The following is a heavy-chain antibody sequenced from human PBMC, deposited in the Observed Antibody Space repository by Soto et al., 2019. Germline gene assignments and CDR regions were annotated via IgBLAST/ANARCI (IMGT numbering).Heavy chain of an antibody. CDR1: GYTFTNYH. CDR3: ARDIAMMVHGWAGHAFDI. D-gene: IGHD3-22*01. CDR2: INPSGGSV. V-gene: IGHV1-46*01. J-gene: IGHJ3*02. Sequence: QVQLVQSGAEVRKPGASVKVSCKASGYTFTNYHIHWVRQAPGQGLEWMAIINPSGGSVRVAQTFQGRVTMTSDTSTTTVYMELSSLRSEDTAIYYCARDIAMMVHGWAGHAFDIWGQGTMVTVSS.